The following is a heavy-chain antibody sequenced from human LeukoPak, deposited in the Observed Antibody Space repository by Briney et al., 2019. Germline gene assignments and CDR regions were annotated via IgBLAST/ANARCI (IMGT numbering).Heavy chain of an antibody. CDR2: ISYDGSNK. J-gene: IGHJ4*02. V-gene: IGHV3-30*03. CDR3: ARWHYYDSSGYRVDY. CDR1: GFTFSSYG. D-gene: IGHD3-22*01. Sequence: GGSLRLSCAASGFTFSSYGMHWVRQAPGKGLEWVAVISYDGSNKYYADSVKGRFTISRDNSKNTLYLQMNSLRAEDTAVYYCARWHYYDSSGYRVDYWGQGTLVTVSS.